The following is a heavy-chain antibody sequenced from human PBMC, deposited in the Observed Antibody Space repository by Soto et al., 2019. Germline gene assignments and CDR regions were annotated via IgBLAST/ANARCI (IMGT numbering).Heavy chain of an antibody. CDR2: INPSGGST. Sequence: GASVKVSCKASGYTSTSYYMHWVRQAPGQGLEWMGIINPSGGSTSYAQKFQGRVTMTRDTSTSTVYMELSSLRSEDTAVYYCARDTEFLDFWSGYYIPSAMDVWGKGTTVTVSS. V-gene: IGHV1-46*03. J-gene: IGHJ6*03. CDR1: GYTSTSYY. CDR3: ARDTEFLDFWSGYYIPSAMDV. D-gene: IGHD3-3*01.